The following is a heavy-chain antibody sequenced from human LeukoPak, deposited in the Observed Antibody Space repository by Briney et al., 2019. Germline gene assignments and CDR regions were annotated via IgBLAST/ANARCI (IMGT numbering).Heavy chain of an antibody. CDR3: XXEVSIISRGLDY. J-gene: IGHJ4*02. Sequence: PGGSLRLSCAASGFTFSSYGMSWVRQAPGKGLEWVSGISNSGGTTYYADSVKGRVTLPRDHSEYTLYLQMNSRRAEDTAVYEXXXEVSIISRGLDYWGQGILVTVSS. V-gene: IGHV3-23*01. CDR2: ISNSGGTT. CDR1: GFTFSSYG. D-gene: IGHD2-21*01.